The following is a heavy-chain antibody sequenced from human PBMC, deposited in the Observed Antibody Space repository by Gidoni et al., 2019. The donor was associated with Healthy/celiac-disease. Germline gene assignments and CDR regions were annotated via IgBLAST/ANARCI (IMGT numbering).Heavy chain of an antibody. Sequence: QVQLVESGGGVVQPGRSLRLSCAASGFTFSSYGMPWVRQAPGKGLEWVAVIWYDGSNKYYADSVKGRFTISRDNSKNTLYLQMNSLRAEDTAVYYCVYGSGNSLMDVWGQGTTVTVSS. CDR1: GFTFSSYG. V-gene: IGHV3-33*01. CDR2: IWYDGSNK. CDR3: VYGSGNSLMDV. J-gene: IGHJ6*02. D-gene: IGHD3-10*01.